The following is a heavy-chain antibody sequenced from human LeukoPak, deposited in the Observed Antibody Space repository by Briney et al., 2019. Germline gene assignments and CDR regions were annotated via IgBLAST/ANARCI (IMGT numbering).Heavy chain of an antibody. CDR3: ARDYHDSSGYPSFFDY. D-gene: IGHD3-22*01. CDR2: ISSSSSTI. CDR1: GFTFSSYS. J-gene: IGHJ4*02. Sequence: PGGSLRLSCAASGFTFSSYSMNWVRQAPGKGLEWVSYISSSSSTICYADSVKGRFTISRDNAKNSLYLQMNSLRDEDTAVYYCARDYHDSSGYPSFFDYWGQGTLVTVSS. V-gene: IGHV3-48*02.